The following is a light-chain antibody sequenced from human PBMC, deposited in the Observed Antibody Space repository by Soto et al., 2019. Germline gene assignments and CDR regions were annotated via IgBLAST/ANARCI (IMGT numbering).Light chain of an antibody. V-gene: IGLV2-23*01. CDR2: DAS. CDR1: SSDVVNYNL. CDR3: CSNVGTPTSPVL. J-gene: IGLJ2*01. Sequence: QSALTQPASVSGSPGQSITISCTGASSDVVNYNLVSWYQQHPGKAPKLMIYDASQRPSGVSNRFSGSKSGNTASLTISGLQAEAEADDDCCSNVGTPTSPVLFGGGTKVTVL.